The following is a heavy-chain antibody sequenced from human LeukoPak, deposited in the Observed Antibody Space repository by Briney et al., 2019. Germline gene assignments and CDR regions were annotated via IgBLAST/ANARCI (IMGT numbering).Heavy chain of an antibody. D-gene: IGHD3-22*01. V-gene: IGHV4-34*01. Sequence: KSSETLSLTCAVYGGSFSGYYWSWIRQPPRKGLEWIGEINHSGSTNYNPSLKSRVTISVDTSKNQFSLKLSSVTAADTAVYYCARVSVEIVVDPLLSYYYYYMDVWGKGTTVTVSS. J-gene: IGHJ6*03. CDR2: INHSGST. CDR1: GGSFSGYY. CDR3: ARVSVEIVVDPLLSYYYYYMDV.